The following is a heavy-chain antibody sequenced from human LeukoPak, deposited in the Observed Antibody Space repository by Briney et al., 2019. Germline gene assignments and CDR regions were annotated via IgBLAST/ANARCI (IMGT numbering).Heavy chain of an antibody. CDR3: ARDADYYDSSGFVSANYYYGMDV. D-gene: IGHD3-22*01. Sequence: SETLSLTCTVSGGSISSYYWSWIRQPPGKGLEWIGYIYYSGSTNYNPSLKSRVTISVDTSKNQFSLKLSFVTAADTAVYYCARDADYYDSSGFVSANYYYGMDVWGQGTTVTVSS. CDR1: GGSISSYY. J-gene: IGHJ6*02. V-gene: IGHV4-59*01. CDR2: IYYSGST.